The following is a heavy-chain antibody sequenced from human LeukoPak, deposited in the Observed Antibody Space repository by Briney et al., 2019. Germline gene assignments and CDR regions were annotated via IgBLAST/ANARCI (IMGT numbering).Heavy chain of an antibody. CDR1: GGTLSTHA. CDR2: ITPIFGRA. Sequence: GSSVKVSCKASGGTLSTHAISWVRQAPGQGLEWMGGITPIFGRANYAQKFQGRVTITTEESTSTAYMELSSLRSEDTAVYYCARVHCSSTVCYPGWFDPWGKGTLVTVSS. CDR3: ARVHCSSTVCYPGWFDP. D-gene: IGHD2-2*01. V-gene: IGHV1-69*05. J-gene: IGHJ5*02.